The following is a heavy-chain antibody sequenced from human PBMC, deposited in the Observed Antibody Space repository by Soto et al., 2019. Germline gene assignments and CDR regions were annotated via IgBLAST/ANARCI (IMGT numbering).Heavy chain of an antibody. CDR1: GYTFPDYD. Sequence: QVQLVQSGAEVKKPGASVRVTCKTSGYTFPDYDVSWVRQASGQGLEWMGWMSPNSGKTGYVEKFQGRVTMTANTSLSTAYMELHSLRSEDTAIYFCARGRIGAAFWGQGTLVTVSS. CDR2: MSPNSGKT. CDR3: ARGRIGAAF. D-gene: IGHD2-15*01. V-gene: IGHV1-8*01. J-gene: IGHJ4*02.